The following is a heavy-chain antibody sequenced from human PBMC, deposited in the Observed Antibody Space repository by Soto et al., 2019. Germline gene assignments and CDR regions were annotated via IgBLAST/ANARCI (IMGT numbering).Heavy chain of an antibody. Sequence: SVKVSCKASGGTFSRYAISWVRQAPGQGLEWMGAIIPIFGTANYAQKFQGRVTITADASTSTVYMELSSLRSEETAVFYCAREDEYEISDLYSLECWGQGNLVTVS. D-gene: IGHD3-22*01. J-gene: IGHJ4*02. CDR3: AREDEYEISDLYSLEC. CDR2: IIPIFGTA. CDR1: GGTFSRYA. V-gene: IGHV1-69*13.